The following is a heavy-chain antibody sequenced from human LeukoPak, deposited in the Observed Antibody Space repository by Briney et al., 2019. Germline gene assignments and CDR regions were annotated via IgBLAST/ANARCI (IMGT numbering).Heavy chain of an antibody. D-gene: IGHD3-9*01. Sequence: ASVKVSCKASGYTFTSYGTSWVRQAPGQGLEWMGWISAYNGNTNYAQKLQGRVTMTTDTSTSTAYMELRSLRSDDTAVYYCARDLMRYFDWLFFYYYGMDVWGQGTTVTVSS. CDR1: GYTFTSYG. J-gene: IGHJ6*02. CDR3: ARDLMRYFDWLFFYYYGMDV. V-gene: IGHV1-18*01. CDR2: ISAYNGNT.